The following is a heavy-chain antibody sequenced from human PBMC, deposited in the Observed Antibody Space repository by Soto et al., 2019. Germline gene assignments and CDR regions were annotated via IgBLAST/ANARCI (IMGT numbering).Heavy chain of an antibody. Sequence: PGGSLRLSCAASGFTFSDFTIHWVRQASGKGLEWVGRTRNRGHGYATEYAASVKGRFTISRDNSKNSAYLQMNSLKTEDTAVYYCVRATYFSDSSGYTRCLDYWGQGTLVTVSS. V-gene: IGHV3-73*01. J-gene: IGHJ4*02. CDR2: TRNRGHGYAT. D-gene: IGHD3-22*01. CDR1: GFTFSDFT. CDR3: VRATYFSDSSGYTRCLDY.